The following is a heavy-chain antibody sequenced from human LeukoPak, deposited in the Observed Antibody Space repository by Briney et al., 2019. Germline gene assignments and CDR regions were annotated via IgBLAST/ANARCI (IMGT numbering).Heavy chain of an antibody. CDR2: ISAYNGNT. CDR1: GYSFTGYY. J-gene: IGHJ4*02. D-gene: IGHD3-10*01. Sequence: ASVNVSCKASGYSFTGYYMHWVRQAPGQGLEWMGWISAYNGNTNYAQKLQGRVTMTTDTSTSTAYMELRSLRSDDTAVYYCARDERYGSGSHDYWGQGTLVTVSS. CDR3: ARDERYGSGSHDY. V-gene: IGHV1-18*04.